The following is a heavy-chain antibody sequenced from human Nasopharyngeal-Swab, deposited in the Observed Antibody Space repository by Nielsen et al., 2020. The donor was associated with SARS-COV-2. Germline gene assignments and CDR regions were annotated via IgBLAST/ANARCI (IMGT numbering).Heavy chain of an antibody. D-gene: IGHD6-19*01. CDR2: INTNTGNP. CDR1: GYTFTSYA. V-gene: IGHV7-4-1*02. J-gene: IGHJ6*02. Sequence: ASVKVSCKASGYTFTSYAMNWVRQAPGQGLEWMGWINTNTGNPAYAQGFTGRFVFSLDTSVSTAYLQISSLKAEDTAVYYCAREVGSGWYRARYYGMDVWGQGTTVTVSS. CDR3: AREVGSGWYRARYYGMDV.